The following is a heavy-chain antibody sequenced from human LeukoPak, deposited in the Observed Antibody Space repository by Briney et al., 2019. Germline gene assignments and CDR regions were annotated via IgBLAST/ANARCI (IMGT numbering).Heavy chain of an antibody. CDR3: ARVDYDISGYAGYWFDP. Sequence: SVKVSCKASGDTFSSYAISWVRQAPGQGLEWMGGIIPIFGKANYAQKFQGRVTITTDESTSTAYMELSSLRSEDTAVYYCARVDYDISGYAGYWFDPWGEGTLVTVSS. J-gene: IGHJ5*02. CDR1: GDTFSSYA. D-gene: IGHD3-22*01. CDR2: IIPIFGKA. V-gene: IGHV1-69*05.